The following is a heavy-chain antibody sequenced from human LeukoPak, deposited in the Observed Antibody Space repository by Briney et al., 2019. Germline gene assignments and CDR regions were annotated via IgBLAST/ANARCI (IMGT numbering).Heavy chain of an antibody. Sequence: GGSLRLSCAASGFTFSSYSMNWVRQAPGKGLEWVSSISSSSSYIYYADSVKGRFTISRDNAKNSLYLQMNSLRAEGTAVYYCASQGIGGEDYWGQGTLVTVSS. D-gene: IGHD6-13*01. J-gene: IGHJ4*02. CDR1: GFTFSSYS. CDR3: ASQGIGGEDY. V-gene: IGHV3-21*01. CDR2: ISSSSSYI.